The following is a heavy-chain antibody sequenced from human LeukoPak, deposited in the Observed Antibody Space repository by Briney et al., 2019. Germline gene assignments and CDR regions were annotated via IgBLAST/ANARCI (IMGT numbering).Heavy chain of an antibody. CDR3: SRDRGSIVGAHHYYYYMDV. J-gene: IGHJ6*03. CDR1: GYTFTSYG. D-gene: IGHD1-26*01. Sequence: ASVKVSCKASGYTFTSYGISWVRQAPGQGLEWMGWISAYNGNTNYAQKLQGRVTMTTDTSTSTAYMELRSLRSDDTAVYYCSRDRGSIVGAHHYYYYMDVWGKGTTVTVSS. V-gene: IGHV1-18*01. CDR2: ISAYNGNT.